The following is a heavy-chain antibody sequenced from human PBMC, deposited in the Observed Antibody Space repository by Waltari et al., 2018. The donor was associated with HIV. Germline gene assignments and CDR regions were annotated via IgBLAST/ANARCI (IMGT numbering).Heavy chain of an antibody. Sequence: QVQLVQSGAEVKSPGDSVQVSCKASGYTFTGYYIHWVRLASGQGLARMGWINPNSGDTNYAQKFQGRVIMTRDTSINTVYMELSRLTSDDTAVYYCTRVGFGSGTYYFPGGYWGQGTLVTVSS. CDR3: TRVGFGSGTYYFPGGY. CDR2: INPNSGDT. J-gene: IGHJ4*02. D-gene: IGHD3-10*01. CDR1: GYTFTGYY. V-gene: IGHV1-2*02.